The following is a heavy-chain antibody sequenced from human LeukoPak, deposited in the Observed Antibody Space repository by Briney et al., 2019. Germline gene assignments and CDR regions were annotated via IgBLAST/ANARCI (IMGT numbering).Heavy chain of an antibody. D-gene: IGHD3-10*02. Sequence: GGSLRLSCAASGFTFSSYAVNWVRQAPGKGLEWVSSISSSSTYIYYADSVKGRFTISRDNAKNSLYLQMNSLRAEDTAVYYCARRGDYVFDYWGQGTLVTVSS. CDR3: ARRGDYVFDY. V-gene: IGHV3-21*01. CDR1: GFTFSSYA. J-gene: IGHJ4*02. CDR2: ISSSSTYI.